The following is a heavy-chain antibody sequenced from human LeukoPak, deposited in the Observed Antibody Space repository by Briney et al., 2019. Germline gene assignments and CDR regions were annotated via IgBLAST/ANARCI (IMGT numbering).Heavy chain of an antibody. V-gene: IGHV3-11*05. CDR2: ISSSSSHT. J-gene: IGHJ4*02. D-gene: IGHD3-22*01. Sequence: GGSLRLSCAASGFIFNDYYMSWIRQAPGKGLEWVSDISSSSSHTKYADSVKGRFTISRANAKNSLYLQMNSLRAEDTALYYCARESDSSGYYDHWGQGTLVTVSS. CDR3: ARESDSSGYYDH. CDR1: GFIFNDYY.